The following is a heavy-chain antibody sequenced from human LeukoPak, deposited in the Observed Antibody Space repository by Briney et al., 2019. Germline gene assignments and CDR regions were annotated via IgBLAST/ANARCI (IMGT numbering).Heavy chain of an antibody. V-gene: IGHV4-59*01. D-gene: IGHD3-16*02. CDR1: GASISAYY. Sequence: SETLSLTCTVSGASISAYYWSWIRQSPGKELTWIGFVHSSGTTKYNPSLNGRVTISVDTSNNQLSLRLNSVTPADTAVYFCARDYPWFDSWGQGTLVTVSS. CDR3: ARDYPWFDS. J-gene: IGHJ5*01. CDR2: VHSSGTT.